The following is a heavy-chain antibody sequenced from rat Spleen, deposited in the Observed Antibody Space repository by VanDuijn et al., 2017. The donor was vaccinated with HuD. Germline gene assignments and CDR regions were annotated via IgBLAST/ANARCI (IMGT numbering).Heavy chain of an antibody. CDR3: TTGTF. Sequence: EVQLVESGGDLVQPGRSLKLSCVASGFTFSNYGMAWVRQAPKKGLEWVTYINSDGGGTYYRDSVKGRFTISRDDAKNTLYLQMDSLRSEDTATYYCTTGTFWGQGVMVTVSS. CDR2: INSDGGGT. CDR1: GFTFSNYG. V-gene: IGHV5-27*01. J-gene: IGHJ2*01.